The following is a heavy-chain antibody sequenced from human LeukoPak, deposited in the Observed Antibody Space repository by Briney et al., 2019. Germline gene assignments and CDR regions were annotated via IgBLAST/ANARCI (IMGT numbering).Heavy chain of an antibody. CDR2: IRYDGSNK. J-gene: IGHJ4*02. CDR3: ASSRQSITAAGTFDY. Sequence: GGSLRLSCAASGFTFSSYWMSWVRQAPGKGLERVAFIRYDGSNKYYADSVKGRFTISRDNAKNSLYLQMNSLRAEDTAVYYCASSRQSITAAGTFDYWGQGTLVTVSS. D-gene: IGHD6-13*01. V-gene: IGHV3-30*02. CDR1: GFTFSSYW.